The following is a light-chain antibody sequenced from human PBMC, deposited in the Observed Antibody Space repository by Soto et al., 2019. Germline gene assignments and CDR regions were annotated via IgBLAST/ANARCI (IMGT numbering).Light chain of an antibody. V-gene: IGKV3-15*01. Sequence: EIVMTQSPATLSVSPGERVTLSCRARQSVGSNLAWYQQKPGQAPRLLIYGASTRATGIPARFSGSGSGTEFTLTISSLQSEDFAVYYCQQYNNWPPPITFGQGTRLEIK. CDR2: GAS. CDR3: QQYNNWPPPIT. CDR1: QSVGSN. J-gene: IGKJ5*01.